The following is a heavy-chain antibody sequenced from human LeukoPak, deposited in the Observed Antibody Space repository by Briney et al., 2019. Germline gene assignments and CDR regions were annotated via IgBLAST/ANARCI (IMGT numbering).Heavy chain of an antibody. V-gene: IGHV1-2*02. CDR1: GYTFTGYY. D-gene: IGHD5-18*01. CDR3: AREMTWIQLED. Sequence: GVSVKVSCTASGYTFTGYYMHWVRRAPGQGLEWMGWINPNSGGTNYAQKFQGRVTMTRDTSISTAYMELSRLRSDDTAVYYCAREMTWIQLEDWGQGTLVTVSS. J-gene: IGHJ4*02. CDR2: INPNSGGT.